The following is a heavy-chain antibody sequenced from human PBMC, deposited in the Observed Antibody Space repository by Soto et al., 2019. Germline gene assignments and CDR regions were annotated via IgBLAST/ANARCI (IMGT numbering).Heavy chain of an antibody. D-gene: IGHD1-26*01. CDR2: ISSSSSYI. V-gene: IGHV3-21*01. CDR3: ATPPPSGSYVSRLPLDS. CDR1: GFTFSSYS. J-gene: IGHJ4*02. Sequence: PGGSLRLSCAASGFTFSSYSMNWVRQAPGKGLKWVSSISSSSSYIYYADSVKGRFTISRDNAKNSLYLQMNSLRAEDTAVYYCATPPPSGSYVSRLPLDSWGQGTLVTVSS.